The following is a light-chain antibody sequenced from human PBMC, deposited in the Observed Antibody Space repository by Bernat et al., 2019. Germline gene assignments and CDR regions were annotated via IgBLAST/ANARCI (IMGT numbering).Light chain of an antibody. Sequence: QSVSTQPPSVSAAPGQKVTISCSGGDSNIGRNYVCWYQRLPGTAPKLLIYDDYKRPSGIPDRFSGSKSGTSATLGITGLQTGDEGDYYCGTWDTSLSTGVFGGGTNLAVL. J-gene: IGLJ3*02. CDR1: DSNIGRNY. CDR3: GTWDTSLSTGV. V-gene: IGLV1-51*01. CDR2: DDY.